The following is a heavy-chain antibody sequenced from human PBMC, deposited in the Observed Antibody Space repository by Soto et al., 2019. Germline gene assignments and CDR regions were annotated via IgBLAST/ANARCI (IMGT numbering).Heavy chain of an antibody. CDR2: ISYDGSNK. CDR1: GFTFSSYG. J-gene: IGHJ4*02. D-gene: IGHD1-1*01. Sequence: QVQLVESGGGVVQPGRSLRLSCAASGFTFSSYGMHWVRQAPGKGLEWVAVISYDGSNKYYADSVKGRFTISRDNSKNTLYLQMNSLRAKDTAVYYFANRMNDPGLDYWGQGTLVTVSS. CDR3: ANRMNDPGLDY. V-gene: IGHV3-30*18.